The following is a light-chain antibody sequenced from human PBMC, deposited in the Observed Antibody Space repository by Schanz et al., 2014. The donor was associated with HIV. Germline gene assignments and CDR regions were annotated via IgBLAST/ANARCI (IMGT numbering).Light chain of an antibody. V-gene: IGLV2-8*01. CDR1: SRDGGGYNY. CDR2: EVN. J-gene: IGLJ2*01. CDR3: SSYTSSSAVV. Sequence: QSALTQPPSASGSPGQSVTISCTGTSRDGGGYNYVSLYQQHPGKAPKLMIYEVNKRPSGVPDRFSGSKSGNTASLTISGLQAEDEADYYCSSYTSSSAVVFGGGTKLTVL.